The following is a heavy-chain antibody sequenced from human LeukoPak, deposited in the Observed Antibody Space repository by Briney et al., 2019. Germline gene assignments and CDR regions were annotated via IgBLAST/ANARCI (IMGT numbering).Heavy chain of an antibody. CDR3: ARGRENLYIVATRDEYYYGMDV. J-gene: IGHJ6*02. V-gene: IGHV4-34*01. CDR1: GGSFSGYY. Sequence: SETLSLTCAVYGGSFSGYYWSWIRLPPGKGLEWIGEINHSGSTNYNPSLKSRVTISVGTSKNQFSLKLSSVTAADTAVYYCARGRENLYIVATRDEYYYGMDVWGQGTTVTVSS. CDR2: INHSGST. D-gene: IGHD5-12*01.